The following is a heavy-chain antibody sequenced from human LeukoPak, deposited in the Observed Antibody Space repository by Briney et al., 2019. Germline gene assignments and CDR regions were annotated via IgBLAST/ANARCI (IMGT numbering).Heavy chain of an antibody. V-gene: IGHV4-34*01. CDR3: ARGGKKTAMVTS. J-gene: IGHJ4*02. CDR1: GGSFSGYY. CDR2: INHSGST. D-gene: IGHD5-18*01. Sequence: SETLSLTCAVYGGSFSGYYWSWIRQPPGKGLEWIGEINHSGSTNYNPSLKSRVTISVDTSKNQFSLKLNSVTAADTAVYYCARGGKKTAMVTSWGQGTLVTVPS.